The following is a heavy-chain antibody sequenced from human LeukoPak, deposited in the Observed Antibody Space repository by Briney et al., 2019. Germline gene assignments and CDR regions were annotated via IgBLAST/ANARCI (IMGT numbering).Heavy chain of an antibody. V-gene: IGHV4-59*01. CDR2: IYYSGST. D-gene: IGHD7-27*01. CDR3: ARASGDLNAFDI. J-gene: IGHJ3*02. Sequence: SETLSLTFTVSGGSISSYYWSWIRQPPGKGLEWIGYIYYSGSTNYNPSLKSRVTISVDTSKNQFSLKLSSVTAADTAVYYCARASGDLNAFDIWGQGTMVTVSS. CDR1: GGSISSYY.